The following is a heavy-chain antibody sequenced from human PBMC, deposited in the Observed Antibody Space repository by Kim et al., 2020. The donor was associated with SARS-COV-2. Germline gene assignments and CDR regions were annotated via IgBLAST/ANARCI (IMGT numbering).Heavy chain of an antibody. CDR1: GGSFSGYY. Sequence: SETLSLTCAVYGGSFSGYYWSWIRQPPGKGLEWIGEINHSGSTNYNPSLKSRVTISVDTSKNQFSLKLSSVTAADTAVYYCARRRYYDSSGYYGRWFDLWGRGTLVTVSS. V-gene: IGHV4-34*01. CDR2: INHSGST. CDR3: ARRRYYDSSGYYGRWFDL. J-gene: IGHJ2*01. D-gene: IGHD3-22*01.